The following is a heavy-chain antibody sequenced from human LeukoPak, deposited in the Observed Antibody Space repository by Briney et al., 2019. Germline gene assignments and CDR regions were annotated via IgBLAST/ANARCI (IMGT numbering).Heavy chain of an antibody. J-gene: IGHJ4*02. CDR3: TRHTSPTFDY. D-gene: IGHD2-2*01. CDR2: VYGNSGDT. CDR1: GYTFTSHD. Sequence: ASVKVSCKASGYTFTSHDINWVRQAAGQAPEWIGWVYGNSGDTGYAQKFQGRVTVTKSTSISTAYMQLSSLTSDDTAVYYCTRHTSPTFDYWGQGTLVTVSS. V-gene: IGHV1-8*01.